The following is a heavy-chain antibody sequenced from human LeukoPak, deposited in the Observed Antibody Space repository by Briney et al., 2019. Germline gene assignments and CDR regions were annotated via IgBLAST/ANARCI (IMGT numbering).Heavy chain of an antibody. J-gene: IGHJ1*01. CDR3: AIPRYNRITEYFQH. Sequence: GGSLRLSCAASGFTFSSYSMNWVRQAPGKGLEWVSSISSSSSYIYYADSVKGRFTISRDNAKNSLYLQMNSLRAEDTAVYYCAIPRYNRITEYFQHWGQGTLVTVSS. V-gene: IGHV3-21*04. CDR1: GFTFSSYS. CDR2: ISSSSSYI. D-gene: IGHD1-14*01.